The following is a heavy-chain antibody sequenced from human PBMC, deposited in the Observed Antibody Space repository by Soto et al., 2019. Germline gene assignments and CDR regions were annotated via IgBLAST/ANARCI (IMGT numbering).Heavy chain of an antibody. CDR1: GASISNYY. D-gene: IGHD2-15*01. CDR2: IYYSGST. Sequence: QVQLQESGPGLVKPSETLSLTCTVSGASISNYYWSWIRQPPGKGLGWIGYIYYSGSTNYSPSLKSRVTISVDTSKNQFSLKLSSVTAADTAVYYCARLVAEGNVWGKGTTVTVSS. J-gene: IGHJ6*04. V-gene: IGHV4-59*08. CDR3: ARLVAEGNV.